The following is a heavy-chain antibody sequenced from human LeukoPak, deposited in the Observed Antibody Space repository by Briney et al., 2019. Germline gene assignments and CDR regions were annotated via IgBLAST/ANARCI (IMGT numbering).Heavy chain of an antibody. CDR2: IYTSGST. CDR1: GGSISSGSYY. Sequence: PSETLSLTCTVSGGSISSGSYYWSWIRQPAGKGLEWIGRIYTSGSTNYNPSLKSRVTISVDTSKNQFSLKLSSVTAADTAVYYCATFHYHYYYMDVWGKGTTVTVSS. V-gene: IGHV4-61*02. CDR3: ATFHYHYYYMDV. J-gene: IGHJ6*03.